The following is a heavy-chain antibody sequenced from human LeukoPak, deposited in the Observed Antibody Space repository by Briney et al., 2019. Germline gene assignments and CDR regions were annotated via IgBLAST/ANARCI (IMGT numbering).Heavy chain of an antibody. V-gene: IGHV3-23*01. CDR2: ISGSGGSA. CDR3: ARDSSLGDYDFWSGPSDP. CDR1: GFTFSSYA. D-gene: IGHD3-3*01. Sequence: GGSLRLSCAASGFTFSSYAMSWVRQAPGKGLEWVSAISGSGGSAYYADSVKGRFTISRDNSKNTLYLQMNSLRAEDTAVYYCARDSSLGDYDFWSGPSDPWGQGTLVTVSS. J-gene: IGHJ5*02.